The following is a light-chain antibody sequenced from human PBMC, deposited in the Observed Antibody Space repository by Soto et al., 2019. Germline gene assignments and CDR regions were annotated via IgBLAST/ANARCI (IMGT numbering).Light chain of an antibody. CDR1: QSISSN. CDR2: DAS. CDR3: QQSDSTPYT. Sequence: EIVMTQSPVTLSVSPGERATLSCRASQSISSNLAWYQQKPGQAPRLLIYDASTRATGIPARFSGSGSGTEFTLTVSSLQSEDFAVYYCQQSDSTPYTFGQGTKVEI. V-gene: IGKV3-15*01. J-gene: IGKJ2*01.